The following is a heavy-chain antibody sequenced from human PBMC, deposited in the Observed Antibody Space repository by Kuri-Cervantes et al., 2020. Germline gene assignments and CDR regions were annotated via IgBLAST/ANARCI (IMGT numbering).Heavy chain of an antibody. CDR2: IRSKANSYAT. J-gene: IGHJ4*02. Sequence: GESLKISCAASGFTFSGSAMHWVRQASGKGLEWVGRIRSKANSYATAYAALVKGRFTISRDDSKNTAYLQMNSLKTEDTAVYYCTRPGAAMVTIDYWGQGTLVTVSS. CDR3: TRPGAAMVTIDY. D-gene: IGHD5-18*01. CDR1: GFTFSGSA. V-gene: IGHV3-73*01.